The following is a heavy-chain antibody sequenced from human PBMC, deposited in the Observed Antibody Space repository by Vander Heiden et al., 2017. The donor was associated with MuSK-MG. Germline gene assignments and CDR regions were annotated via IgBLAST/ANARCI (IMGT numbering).Heavy chain of an antibody. Sequence: QVQLQESGPGLVKPSQTLSLTCTVSGCPISSGGYYWSWIRQHPGKGLEWIGYIYYSGSTYYNPSLKSRVTISVDTSKNQFSLKLSSVTAADTAVYYCARHITMIVVPNDAFDIWGQGTMVTVSS. V-gene: IGHV4-31*03. CDR3: ARHITMIVVPNDAFDI. J-gene: IGHJ3*02. D-gene: IGHD3-22*01. CDR1: GCPISSGGYY. CDR2: IYYSGST.